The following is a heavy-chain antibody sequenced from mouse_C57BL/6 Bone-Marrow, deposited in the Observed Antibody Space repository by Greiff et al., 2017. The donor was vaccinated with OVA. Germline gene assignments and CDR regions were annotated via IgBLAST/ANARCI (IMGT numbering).Heavy chain of an antibody. V-gene: IGHV1-85*01. Sequence: QVHVKQSGPELVKPGASVKLSCKASGYTFTSYDINWVKQRPGQGLEWIGRIYPRDGSTKYNEKFKGKATLTVDTSSSTAYMELHSLTSEDSAVYFCATYYSNYEAMDYWGQGTSVTVSS. CDR3: ATYYSNYEAMDY. CDR1: GYTFTSYD. CDR2: IYPRDGST. D-gene: IGHD2-5*01. J-gene: IGHJ4*01.